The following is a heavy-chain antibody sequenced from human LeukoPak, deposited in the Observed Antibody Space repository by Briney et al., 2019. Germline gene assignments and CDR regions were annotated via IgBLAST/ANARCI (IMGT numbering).Heavy chain of an antibody. CDR3: ARDSLRFLEGHMGY. Sequence: GGSLRLSCAASGFTFSSYSMNWVRQAPGKGLGWVSSISSSSSYIYYADSVKGRFPISRDNAKNPLYLQMNSLRAEDTAVYYCARDSLRFLEGHMGYWGQGTLVTVSS. CDR1: GFTFSSYS. D-gene: IGHD3-3*01. J-gene: IGHJ4*02. CDR2: ISSSSSYI. V-gene: IGHV3-21*01.